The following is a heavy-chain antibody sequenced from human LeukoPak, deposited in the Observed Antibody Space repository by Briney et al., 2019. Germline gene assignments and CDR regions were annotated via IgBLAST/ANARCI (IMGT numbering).Heavy chain of an antibody. CDR1: GGTFSSYA. CDR3: ARDSPNCGGDCDHSPYFDY. J-gene: IGHJ4*02. CDR2: IIPIFGTA. V-gene: IGHV1-69*05. Sequence: GASVKVSCKASGGTFSSYAISWLRQAPAQGLEWMGGIIPIFGTANYAQKFQGRVTITTDESTSTAYMELSSLRSEDTAVYYCARDSPNCGGDCDHSPYFDYWGQGTLVTVSS. D-gene: IGHD2-21*02.